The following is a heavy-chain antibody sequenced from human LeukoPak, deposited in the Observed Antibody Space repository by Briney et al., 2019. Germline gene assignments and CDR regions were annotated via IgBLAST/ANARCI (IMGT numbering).Heavy chain of an antibody. CDR3: AREGGFCRSTSCHAYYYYGMDV. D-gene: IGHD2-2*01. V-gene: IGHV4-30-4*01. CDR1: GGSMSSGDYS. Sequence: SETLSLTCTVSGGSMSSGDYSWSWVRQPPGKGLEWLGYIHYSGSTHYNPSLKSRVTISEDTSKNQFSLKLTSVTAADTAVYYCAREGGFCRSTSCHAYYYYGMDVWGRGTSVTVSS. J-gene: IGHJ6*02. CDR2: IHYSGST.